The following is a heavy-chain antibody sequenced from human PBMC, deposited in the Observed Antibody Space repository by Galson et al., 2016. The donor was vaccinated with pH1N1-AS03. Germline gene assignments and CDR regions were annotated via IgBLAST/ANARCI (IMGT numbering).Heavy chain of an antibody. V-gene: IGHV2-70*20. CDR3: ARVWGAAAGYFDS. CDR2: IDSDDDK. D-gene: IGHD6-13*01. J-gene: IGHJ4*02. CDR1: GFSLTSPGVC. Sequence: PALVKPTQTLTLTCSFSGFSLTSPGVCVTWVRQPPGKALEWLATIDSDDDKYYTTSLKTRLTISKDTSKNQVVLTMTNMDPVDTATYYCARVWGAAAGYFDSWGRGTLVSVSS.